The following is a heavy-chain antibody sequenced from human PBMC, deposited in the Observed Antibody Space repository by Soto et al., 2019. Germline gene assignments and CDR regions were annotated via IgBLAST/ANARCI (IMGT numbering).Heavy chain of an antibody. CDR2: IDPSDSYT. CDR1: GYSFTSYW. CDR3: ASGPITIFGVVITNYYYYYGMDV. J-gene: IGHJ6*02. V-gene: IGHV5-10-1*01. D-gene: IGHD3-3*01. Sequence: GESLNISCKGSGYSFTSYWISWVRQMPGKGLEWMGRIDPSDSYTNYSPSFQGHVTISADKSISTAYLQWSSLKASDTAMYYCASGPITIFGVVITNYYYYYGMDVWGQGTTVTVSS.